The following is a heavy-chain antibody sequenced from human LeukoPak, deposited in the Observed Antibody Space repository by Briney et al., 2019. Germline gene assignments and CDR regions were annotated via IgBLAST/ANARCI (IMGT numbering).Heavy chain of an antibody. CDR3: ARDRITVTTDNWFDP. CDR1: GGSISSYY. V-gene: IGHV4-4*07. Sequence: PSETLSLTCTVSGGSISSYYWSWIRQPAGKGLEWIGRIYTSGSTNYNPSLKSRVTISVDTSKNQFSLKLSSVTAADTAVYYCARDRITVTTDNWFDPWGQGTLVTVSS. D-gene: IGHD4-17*01. CDR2: IYTSGST. J-gene: IGHJ5*02.